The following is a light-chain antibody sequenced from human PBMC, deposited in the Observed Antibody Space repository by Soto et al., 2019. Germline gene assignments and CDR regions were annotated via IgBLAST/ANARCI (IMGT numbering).Light chain of an antibody. V-gene: IGKV1-39*01. Sequence: DIQMSQSPSSLSASVGDRVTITCRASQSIITYLNWYQQKPGKAPKLLIYAASSLQSGVPSRFSGSRSGPDFTLTISSLQPEDFATYYCQQSYSSPPTFGQGTKV. J-gene: IGKJ1*01. CDR3: QQSYSSPPT. CDR1: QSIITY. CDR2: AAS.